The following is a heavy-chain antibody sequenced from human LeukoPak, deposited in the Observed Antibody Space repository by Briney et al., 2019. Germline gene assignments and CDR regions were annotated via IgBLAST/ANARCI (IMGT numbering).Heavy chain of an antibody. J-gene: IGHJ4*02. V-gene: IGHV3-21*04. Sequence: GGSLRLSCAASGFTFSSYSMNWVRQAPGKGLEWVSSITSSSRSLYYADSVKGRFTISRDNAKNSLYLQMNSLRPEDTGVYYCARERGQQLLLDYWGQGTLVIVSS. CDR2: ITSSSRSL. D-gene: IGHD6-13*01. CDR1: GFTFSSYS. CDR3: ARERGQQLLLDY.